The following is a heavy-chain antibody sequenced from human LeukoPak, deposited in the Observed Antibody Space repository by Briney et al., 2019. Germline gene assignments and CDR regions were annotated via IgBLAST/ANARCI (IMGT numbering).Heavy chain of an antibody. V-gene: IGHV1-24*01. CDR2: FDPEDGET. CDR1: GYTLTESS. CDR3: ATGFRYVDY. J-gene: IGHJ4*02. Sequence: GASVKVSCKVSGYTLTESSMHWVRRALGKGLEWMGGFDPEDGETIYAQKFQGRVTMTEDSSTDTAYMELSSLRSEDTAVYYCATGFRYVDYWGQGTLVTVSS.